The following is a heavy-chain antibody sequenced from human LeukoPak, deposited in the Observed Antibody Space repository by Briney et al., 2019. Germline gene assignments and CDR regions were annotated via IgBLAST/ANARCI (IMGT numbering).Heavy chain of an antibody. V-gene: IGHV1-2*06. CDR3: ARDYYGSGSPLDH. J-gene: IGHJ4*02. Sequence: GASVKVSCKASGNTFTGYYMHWVRQAPRQGLEWMGRINLNSGVTYSPPELEGRVTMTRDTSISTAYMELNRLRSDDTAMYYCARDYYGSGSPLDHWGQGTLATVSS. D-gene: IGHD3-10*01. CDR1: GNTFTGYY. CDR2: INLNSGVT.